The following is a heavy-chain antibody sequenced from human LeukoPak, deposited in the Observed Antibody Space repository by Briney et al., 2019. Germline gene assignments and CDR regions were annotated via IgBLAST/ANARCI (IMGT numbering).Heavy chain of an antibody. V-gene: IGHV3-48*03. CDR2: ISSSGSTI. Sequence: PGGSLRLSCAASGFTFSSYEMNWVRQAPGKGLEWVSYISSSGSTIYYADSVKGRFTISRDNAKNSLYLQMNSLRAEDTAAYYCARDQPTELYDILTGYAHWDNYYYGMDVWGQGTTVTVSS. CDR3: ARDQPTELYDILTGYAHWDNYYYGMDV. D-gene: IGHD3-9*01. J-gene: IGHJ6*02. CDR1: GFTFSSYE.